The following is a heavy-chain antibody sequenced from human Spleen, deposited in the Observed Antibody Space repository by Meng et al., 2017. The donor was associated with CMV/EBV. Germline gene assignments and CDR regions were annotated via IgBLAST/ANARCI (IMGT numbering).Heavy chain of an antibody. D-gene: IGHD3-10*01. J-gene: IGHJ5*02. Sequence: ASVKVSCKASGYTFTSYGISWVRQAPGQGLEWMGWISAYNGNTNYAQKLQGRLTMTTDTSTSTAYMELRSLRSDDTAVYYCARNEARWFGELFVLWFDPWGQGTLVTVSS. CDR1: GYTFTSYG. CDR3: ARNEARWFGELFVLWFDP. V-gene: IGHV1-18*01. CDR2: ISAYNGNT.